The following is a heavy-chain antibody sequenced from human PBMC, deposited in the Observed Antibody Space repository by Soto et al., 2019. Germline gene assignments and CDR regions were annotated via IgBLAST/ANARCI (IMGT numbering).Heavy chain of an antibody. CDR1: GGSISSSSYY. CDR3: ARRGSSSWYGY. CDR2: IYYSGST. J-gene: IGHJ4*02. Sequence: LETLSLTCTVSGGSISSSSYYWGWIRQPPGKGLEWIGSIYYSGSTYYNPSLKSRVTISVDTSKNQFSLKLSSVTAADTAVYYCARRGSSSWYGYWGQGTLVTVS. D-gene: IGHD6-13*01. V-gene: IGHV4-39*01.